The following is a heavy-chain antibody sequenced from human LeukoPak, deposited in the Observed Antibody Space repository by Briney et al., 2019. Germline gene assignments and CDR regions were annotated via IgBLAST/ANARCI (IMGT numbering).Heavy chain of an antibody. V-gene: IGHV3-15*01. J-gene: IGHJ4*02. CDR3: TTALSGWNDADY. Sequence: GGSLRLSCAASGFTFSNAWMIWVSQAPGNLLEWVGRIKSKTDGGTTDYAAPVKGRFTISRDDSKNTLYLQMNSLKSEDTAVYYCTTALSGWNDADYWGQGTLVTVSS. CDR1: GFTFSNAW. CDR2: IKSKTDGGTT. D-gene: IGHD1-1*01.